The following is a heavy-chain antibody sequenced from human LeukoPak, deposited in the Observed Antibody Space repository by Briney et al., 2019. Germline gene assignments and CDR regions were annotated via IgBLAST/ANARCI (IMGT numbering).Heavy chain of an antibody. D-gene: IGHD6-19*01. CDR2: ISYDGGNK. Sequence: PGRSLRLSCAASGFTFSSYTMHWVRQAPGKGLEWVAFISYDGGNKDYADSVKGRFTISRDNSKNTLYLQMNSLRPEDTAVYYCAKDSLSYSSGWYNLGYFDYWGQGSLVTVSS. CDR1: GFTFSSYT. J-gene: IGHJ4*02. CDR3: AKDSLSYSSGWYNLGYFDY. V-gene: IGHV3-30*04.